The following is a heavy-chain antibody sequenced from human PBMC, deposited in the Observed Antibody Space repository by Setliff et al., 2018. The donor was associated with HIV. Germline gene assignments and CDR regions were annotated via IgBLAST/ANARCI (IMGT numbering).Heavy chain of an antibody. CDR2: IDHSGST. CDR1: GGSFSGYH. D-gene: IGHD2-2*01. V-gene: IGHV4-34*01. Sequence: KPSETLSLTCAVYGGSFSGYHWSWIRQSPGKGLEWIGEIDHSGSTDDNPSLKSRVTISVDTSKNQFSLKLSSVSAADTAVYYCARGHPIVPTGLVSFYFDHWGQGTLVTVSS. CDR3: ARGHPIVPTGLVSFYFDH. J-gene: IGHJ4*02.